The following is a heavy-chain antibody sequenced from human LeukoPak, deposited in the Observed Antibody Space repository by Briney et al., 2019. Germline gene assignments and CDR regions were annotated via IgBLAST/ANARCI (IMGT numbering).Heavy chain of an antibody. CDR3: ARVLGSSGYYYYFDY. J-gene: IGHJ4*02. V-gene: IGHV1-69*13. Sequence: GASVKVSCKASGGTFSSYAISWVRQAPGQGLEWMGGIIPIFGTANYAQKFQGRVTITADESTSTAYMELSSLRSEDTAVYCCARVLGSSGYYYYFDYWGQGTLVTVSS. D-gene: IGHD3-22*01. CDR1: GGTFSSYA. CDR2: IIPIFGTA.